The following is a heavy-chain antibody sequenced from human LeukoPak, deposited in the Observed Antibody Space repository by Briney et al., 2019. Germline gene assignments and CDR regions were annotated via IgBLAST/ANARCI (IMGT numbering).Heavy chain of an antibody. CDR1: GGSISSGDYY. CDR3: AREGIAAAGPFFDY. V-gene: IGHV4-30-4*08. CDR2: IYYSGST. J-gene: IGHJ4*02. D-gene: IGHD6-13*01. Sequence: SQTLSLTCTVSGGSISSGDYYWSWIRQPPGKGLEWIGYIYYSGSTYYNPSLKSRFTISVDTSKNQFSLKLSSVTAADTAVYYCAREGIAAAGPFFDYWGQGTLVTVSS.